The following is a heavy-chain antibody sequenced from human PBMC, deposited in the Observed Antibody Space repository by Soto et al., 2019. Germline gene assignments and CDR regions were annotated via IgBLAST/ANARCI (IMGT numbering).Heavy chain of an antibody. CDR3: ARVQMATLYFDY. V-gene: IGHV4-59*01. CDR2: IYYSGTH. Sequence: SETLSLTCTVSGGSISGYYWSWVRQPPGKGLEWIGYIYYSGTHNYNPSLKSRLTISVDTSKNQFSLELNSVTAADTAVYYCARVQMATLYFDYWGQGTLVTVSS. CDR1: GGSISGYY. J-gene: IGHJ4*02. D-gene: IGHD5-12*01.